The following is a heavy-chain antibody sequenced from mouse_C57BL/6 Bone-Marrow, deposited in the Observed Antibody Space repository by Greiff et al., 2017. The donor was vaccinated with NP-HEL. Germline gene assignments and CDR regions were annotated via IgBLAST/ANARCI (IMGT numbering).Heavy chain of an antibody. V-gene: IGHV2-9-1*01. CDR2: IWTGGGT. CDR1: GFSLTSYA. Sequence: VQRVESGPGLVAPSQSLSITCTVSGFSLTSYAISWVRQPPGKGLEWLGVIWTGGGTKYNSALKSRLSISKDNSKSQVFLKMNSLQTADTARYYCARNRGLGLFDYWGQGTTLTVSS. D-gene: IGHD3-3*01. J-gene: IGHJ2*01. CDR3: ARNRGLGLFDY.